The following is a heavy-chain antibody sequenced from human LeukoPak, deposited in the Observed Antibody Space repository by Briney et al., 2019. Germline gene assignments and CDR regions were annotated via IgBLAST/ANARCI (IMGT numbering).Heavy chain of an antibody. V-gene: IGHV4-39*01. D-gene: IGHD1-26*01. CDR3: ARGSGPKTFDY. J-gene: IGHJ4*02. Sequence: SETLSLTCTVSGGSLSSRSHYWGWIRQPPGQGLEWIGSLSNSGNTYYNPSLKSRVTISVDTSKNQFSLKLSSVTAADTAVYYCARGSGPKTFDYWGQGTLVTVSS. CDR2: LSNSGNT. CDR1: GGSLSSRSHY.